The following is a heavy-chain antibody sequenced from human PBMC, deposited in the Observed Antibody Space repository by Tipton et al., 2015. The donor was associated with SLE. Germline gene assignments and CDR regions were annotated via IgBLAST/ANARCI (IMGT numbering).Heavy chain of an antibody. D-gene: IGHD6-13*01. CDR3: AKDKSWAAAAGGFDY. Sequence: SLRLSCAASGFTFSTYAMHWVRQAPGKGLEWVAVISYDGSNKYYADSVKGRFTISRDNSKNTLYLQMNSLRAEDTAVYYCAKDKSWAAAAGGFDYWGQGALVTVSS. CDR2: ISYDGSNK. V-gene: IGHV3-30*04. CDR1: GFTFSTYA. J-gene: IGHJ4*02.